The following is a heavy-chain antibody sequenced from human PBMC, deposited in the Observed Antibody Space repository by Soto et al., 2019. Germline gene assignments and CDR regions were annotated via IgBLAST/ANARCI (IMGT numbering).Heavy chain of an antibody. Sequence: SETLSLTCAVSSGSISSSNWWSWVRQPPGKGLEWIGEIYHSGSTNYNPSLKSRVTISVDKSKNQFSLKLSSVTAADTAVYYCAMGGRQRKRYCFFDLWGRGTLDPVSS. CDR2: IYHSGST. CDR1: SGSISSSNW. CDR3: AMGGRQRKRYCFFDL. V-gene: IGHV4-4*02. D-gene: IGHD6-25*01. J-gene: IGHJ2*01.